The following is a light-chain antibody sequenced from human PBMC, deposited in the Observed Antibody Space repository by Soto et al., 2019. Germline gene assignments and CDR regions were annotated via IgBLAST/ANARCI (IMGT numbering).Light chain of an antibody. CDR2: KSS. CDR1: QSISSW. Sequence: DIQMTQSPSTLSASVGDRVTITCRASQSISSWLAWYQQKPGKAPKLLIYKSSSLESGVPSRFSGSGSGTEFTLTISSLQPDDFATYYCQQYNSYLWTFGQGTKV. CDR3: QQYNSYLWT. J-gene: IGKJ1*01. V-gene: IGKV1-5*03.